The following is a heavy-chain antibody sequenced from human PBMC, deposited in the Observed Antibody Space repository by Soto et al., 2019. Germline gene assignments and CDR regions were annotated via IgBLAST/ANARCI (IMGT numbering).Heavy chain of an antibody. V-gene: IGHV3-11*01. Sequence: GGSLRLSCAASGFTFSDYYMSWIRQAPGKGLEWVSYISSSGSTIYYADSVKGQFTISRDNAKNSLYLQMNSLRAEDTAVYYCASGVEYSSSSYDYYGMDVWGQGTTVTVSS. CDR3: ASGVEYSSSSYDYYGMDV. D-gene: IGHD6-6*01. J-gene: IGHJ6*02. CDR1: GFTFSDYY. CDR2: ISSSGSTI.